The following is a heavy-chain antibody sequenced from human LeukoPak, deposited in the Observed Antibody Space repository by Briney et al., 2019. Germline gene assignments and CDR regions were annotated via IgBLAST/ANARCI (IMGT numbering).Heavy chain of an antibody. CDR3: AREDVDTATVYDGMDV. CDR1: GFTFSSYS. D-gene: IGHD5-18*01. Sequence: GGSLRLSCAASGFTFSSYSMNWVRQAPGKGLEWVSSISSSSSYIYYADSVKGRFTISRDNAKNSLYLQMNSLRAEDTAVYYCAREDVDTATVYDGMDVWGQGTTVTVSS. CDR2: ISSSSSYI. J-gene: IGHJ6*02. V-gene: IGHV3-21*01.